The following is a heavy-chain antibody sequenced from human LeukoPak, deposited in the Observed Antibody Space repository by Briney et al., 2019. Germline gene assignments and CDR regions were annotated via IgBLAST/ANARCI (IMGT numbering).Heavy chain of an antibody. V-gene: IGHV3-7*01. CDR3: ARFGYSGWNLEY. J-gene: IGHJ4*02. D-gene: IGHD5-12*01. CDR1: GFRFRDVW. CDR2: INQGGSVK. Sequence: PGGSLRLSCAASGFRFRDVWMTWVRQAPGEGLEWVANINQGGSVKYYVDSVKGRFTISRDDTESSLYVQMNSLRDEDTAVYYCARFGYSGWNLEYWGQGTLVTVSS.